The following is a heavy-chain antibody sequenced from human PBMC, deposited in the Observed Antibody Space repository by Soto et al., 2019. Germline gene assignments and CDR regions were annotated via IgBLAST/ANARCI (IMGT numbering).Heavy chain of an antibody. CDR1: VYTFTSNG. CDR3: ASDLRLGENYYYYGMDV. V-gene: IGHV1-18*01. D-gene: IGHD2-21*01. CDR2: ISAYNGNT. J-gene: IGHJ6*02. Sequence: ASVKVSCKASVYTFTSNGISWVRQAPGQGLEWMGWISAYNGNTNYAQKLQGRVTMTTDTSTSTAYMELRSLRTDDTAVYYCASDLRLGENYYYYGMDVWGQGTTVTVSS.